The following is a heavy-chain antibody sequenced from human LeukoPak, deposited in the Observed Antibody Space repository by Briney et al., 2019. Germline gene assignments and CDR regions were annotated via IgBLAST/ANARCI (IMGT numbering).Heavy chain of an antibody. V-gene: IGHV4-59*11. D-gene: IGHD3-3*02. CDR2: VFDSGRT. Sequence: SETLSLTCTGSGGSITTHHWNWIRQTPGKGLEGIGYVFDSGRTKENPSLKSRVTLSADTSKNQLSLRLSSVTAADTAVYYCTTIKRGNIFGYFDFWGQGSLVTVSS. CDR3: TTIKRGNIFGYFDF. CDR1: GGSITTHH. J-gene: IGHJ4*02.